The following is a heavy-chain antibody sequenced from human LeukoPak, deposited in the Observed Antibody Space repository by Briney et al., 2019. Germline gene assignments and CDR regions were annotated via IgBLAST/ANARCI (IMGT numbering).Heavy chain of an antibody. CDR2: INPNSGGT. CDR3: ARDSLTTVTTYNWFDP. Sequence: ASVKVSCKASGYSFTDFYIHWLRQAPGQGLEWMGWINPNSGGTNYAQKFQGRVTMTRDTSISTAYMELSRLRSGDTAVYYCARDSLTTVTTYNWFDPWGQGTLVTVSS. CDR1: GYSFTDFY. J-gene: IGHJ5*02. D-gene: IGHD4-17*01. V-gene: IGHV1-2*02.